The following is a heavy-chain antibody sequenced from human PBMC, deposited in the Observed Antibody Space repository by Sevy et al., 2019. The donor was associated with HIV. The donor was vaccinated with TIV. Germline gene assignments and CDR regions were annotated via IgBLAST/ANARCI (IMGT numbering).Heavy chain of an antibody. Sequence: ASVKVSCKTSGYIFSNYEINWLRQAPGQGLEWMGWINPYDGDTTYAQKFRGRVRMTTHTSTRTAYMALRGLTSDDAGVYYCGCGRAPDSVMYRFESWGEGTRVTVSS. CDR3: GCGRAPDSVMYRFES. CDR2: INPYDGDT. CDR1: GYIFSNYE. D-gene: IGHD1-26*01. V-gene: IGHV1-18*01. J-gene: IGHJ4*02.